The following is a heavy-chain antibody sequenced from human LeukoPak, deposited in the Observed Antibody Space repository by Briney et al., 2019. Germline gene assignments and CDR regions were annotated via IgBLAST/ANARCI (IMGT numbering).Heavy chain of an antibody. CDR1: GGSISSGDYY. Sequence: PSQTLSLTCTVSGGSISSGDYYWSWIRQPPGKGLEWIGYIYYSGSTYYNPSLKSRVTISVDTSKNQFSLKLSSVTAADTALYYCARDTSFTAVDYWGQGTLVTVSS. CDR2: IYYSGST. J-gene: IGHJ4*02. D-gene: IGHD2/OR15-2a*01. V-gene: IGHV4-30-4*01. CDR3: ARDTSFTAVDY.